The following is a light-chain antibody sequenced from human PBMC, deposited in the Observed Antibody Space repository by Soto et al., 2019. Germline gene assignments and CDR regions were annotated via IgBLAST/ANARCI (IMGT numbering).Light chain of an antibody. CDR3: QQYGSSPGT. Sequence: EIVLTQSPGTLSLSPGERATLSCGASQSVSRSSLAWYQQKPGLAPRLLIYDASSRATGIPDRSSGSGSGTDFTLTINRLEPEDFAVYYCQQYGSSPGTFGGGTKVEIK. CDR2: DAS. CDR1: QSVSRSS. J-gene: IGKJ4*01. V-gene: IGKV3D-20*01.